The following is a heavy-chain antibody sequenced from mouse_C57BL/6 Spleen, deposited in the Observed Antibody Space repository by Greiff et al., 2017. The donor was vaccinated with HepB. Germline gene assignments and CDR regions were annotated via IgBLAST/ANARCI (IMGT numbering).Heavy chain of an antibody. D-gene: IGHD1-1*01. V-gene: IGHV5-4*01. CDR1: GFTFSSYA. CDR2: ISDGGSYT. CDR3: ARDGTVVATRYFDV. Sequence: EVQGVESGGGLVKPGGSLKLSCAASGFTFSSYAMSWVRQTPEKRLEWVATISDGGSYTYYPDNVKGRFTISRDNAKNNLYLQMSHLKSEDTAMYYCARDGTVVATRYFDVWGTGTTVTVSS. J-gene: IGHJ1*03.